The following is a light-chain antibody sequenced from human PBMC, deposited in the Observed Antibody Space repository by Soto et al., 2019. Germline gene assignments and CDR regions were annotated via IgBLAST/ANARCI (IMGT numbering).Light chain of an antibody. CDR1: QSVSSY. V-gene: IGKV3-11*01. CDR2: DAS. CDR3: QQRSNWSGYT. J-gene: IGKJ2*01. Sequence: EIVLTQSPATLSLSPGERATLSCRASQSVSSYLAWYQQKPGQAPRLLIYDASNRATGIPARFSGSGSGTDFTLTISSLEPEDFAVYYCQQRSNWSGYTVGQGTKLEIK.